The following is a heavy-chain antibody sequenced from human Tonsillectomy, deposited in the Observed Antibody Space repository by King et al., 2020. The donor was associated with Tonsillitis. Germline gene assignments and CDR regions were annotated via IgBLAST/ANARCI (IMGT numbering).Heavy chain of an antibody. D-gene: IGHD2-21*02. CDR1: GFTFSSYG. CDR3: ANGRLLFPPVED. J-gene: IGHJ1*01. V-gene: IGHV3-30*18. Sequence: VQLVESGGGVLQPGRSRRLSCAASGFTFSSYGMHWVRQAPGKGLEWVAVISNDGSNKYYADSVKGRFTISRDNSKNTLYLQMNSLRAEDTAVYYCANGRLLFPPVEDGGQGTLAT. CDR2: ISNDGSNK.